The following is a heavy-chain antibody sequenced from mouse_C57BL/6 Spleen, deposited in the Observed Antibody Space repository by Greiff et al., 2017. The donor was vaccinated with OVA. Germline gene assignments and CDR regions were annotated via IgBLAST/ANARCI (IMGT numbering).Heavy chain of an antibody. CDR2: IDPENGDT. CDR3: TLVNLLLRFDY. D-gene: IGHD1-1*01. V-gene: IGHV14-4*01. CDR1: GFNIKDDY. J-gene: IGHJ2*01. Sequence: VQLQQSGAELVRPGASVKLSCTASGFNIKDDYMHWVKQRPEQGLEWIGWIDPENGDTEYASKFQGKATITADTSSNTAYLQLSSLTSEDTAVYYCTLVNLLLRFDYWGQGTTLTVSS.